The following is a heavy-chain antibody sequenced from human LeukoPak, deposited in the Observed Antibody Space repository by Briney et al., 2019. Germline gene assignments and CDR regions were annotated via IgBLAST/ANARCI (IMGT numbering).Heavy chain of an antibody. Sequence: PSETLSLTCAVYGGSFSGCYWSWIRQPPGKGLEWIGEINHSGSTNYNPSLKSRVTISVDTSKNQFSLKLSSVTAADTAVYYCARGPDDDILTGYYLWGQGTLVTVSS. V-gene: IGHV4-34*01. CDR3: ARGPDDDILTGYYL. D-gene: IGHD3-9*01. CDR1: GGSFSGCY. CDR2: INHSGST. J-gene: IGHJ4*02.